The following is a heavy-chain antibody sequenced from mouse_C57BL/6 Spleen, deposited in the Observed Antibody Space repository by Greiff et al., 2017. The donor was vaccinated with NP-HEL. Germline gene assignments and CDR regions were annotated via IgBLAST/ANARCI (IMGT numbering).Heavy chain of an antibody. J-gene: IGHJ1*03. CDR1: GYTFTSYW. D-gene: IGHD2-4*01. Sequence: QVQLQQPGAELVKPGASVKLSCKASGYTFTSYWMQWVKQRPGQGLEWIGEIDPSDSYTNYNQKFKGKATLTVDTSSSTAYMQLSGLTSEDSAVYYCARPYDYDGLDVWGTGTTVTVSS. V-gene: IGHV1-50*01. CDR3: ARPYDYDGLDV. CDR2: IDPSDSYT.